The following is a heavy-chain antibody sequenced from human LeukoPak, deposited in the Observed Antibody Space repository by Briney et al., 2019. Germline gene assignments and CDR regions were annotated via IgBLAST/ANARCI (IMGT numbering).Heavy chain of an antibody. D-gene: IGHD3-22*01. CDR1: GGSISGSSYY. CDR3: ARDHYYNSSGYTFGY. J-gene: IGHJ4*02. Sequence: SETLSLTCTVSGGSISGSSYYWGWIRQPPGKGLEWIASIYYAGSTYYNPSLKSRVTISVDTSKNQFSLKLSSVTAADTAVYYCARDHYYNSSGYTFGYWGQGTLVTVSS. V-gene: IGHV4-39*02. CDR2: IYYAGST.